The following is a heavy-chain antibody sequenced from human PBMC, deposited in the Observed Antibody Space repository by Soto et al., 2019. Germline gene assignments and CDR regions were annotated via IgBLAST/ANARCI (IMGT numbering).Heavy chain of an antibody. J-gene: IGHJ5*02. CDR1: GGTFSSYA. V-gene: IGHV1-69*13. CDR2: IIPIFGTA. D-gene: IGHD6-13*01. Sequence: GASVKVSCKAYGGTFSSYAISWVRQAPGQGLEWMGGIIPIFGTANYAQKFQGRVTITADESTSTAYMELSSLRSEDTAVYYCATTDGSSWYWFDPWGQGTLVTVSS. CDR3: ATTDGSSWYWFDP.